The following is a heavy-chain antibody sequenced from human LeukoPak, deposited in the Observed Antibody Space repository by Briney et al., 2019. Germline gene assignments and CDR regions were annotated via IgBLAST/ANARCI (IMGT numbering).Heavy chain of an antibody. CDR1: GFTFSSYW. CDR3: ARRRNLYSSSWYPLDY. D-gene: IGHD6-13*01. CDR2: IKQDGSEK. V-gene: IGHV3-7*01. Sequence: GGSLRLSCAASGFTFSSYWMSWVRQAPGKGLEWVANIKQDGSEKYYVDSMKGRFTISRDNAKNSLYLQMNSLRAEDTAVYYCARRRNLYSSSWYPLDYWGQGTLVTVSS. J-gene: IGHJ4*02.